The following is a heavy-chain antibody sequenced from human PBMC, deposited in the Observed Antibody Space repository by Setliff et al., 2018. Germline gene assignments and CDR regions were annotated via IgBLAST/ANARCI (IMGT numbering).Heavy chain of an antibody. CDR3: AGSSGWLYYFDY. Sequence: SETLSLTCAIYGQSFSGYYWSWIRQPPGKGLEWIGEINHSGSTNYNPSLKSRVTISVDTSKNQFSLKLSSVTAADTAVYYCAGSSGWLYYFDYWGQGTLVTVSS. CDR1: GQSFSGYY. V-gene: IGHV4-34*01. D-gene: IGHD6-19*01. J-gene: IGHJ4*02. CDR2: INHSGST.